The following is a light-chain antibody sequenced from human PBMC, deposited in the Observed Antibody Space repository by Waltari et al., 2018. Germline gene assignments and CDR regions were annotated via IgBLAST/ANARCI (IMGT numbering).Light chain of an antibody. Sequence: EIVMTQSPAILSVSPGESATLSCRASQGVSSHLAWYQRKPGQAPRLLIYGASTRATGVPVRFSGSGSGTEFTLTISSLQSEDFAAYYCQHYFNWPRTFGQGTKVEVK. CDR3: QHYFNWPRT. V-gene: IGKV3-15*01. J-gene: IGKJ1*01. CDR1: QGVSSH. CDR2: GAS.